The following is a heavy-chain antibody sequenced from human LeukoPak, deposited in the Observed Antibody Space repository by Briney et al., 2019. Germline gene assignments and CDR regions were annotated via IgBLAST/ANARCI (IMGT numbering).Heavy chain of an antibody. CDR3: ARDSRNVVVVAATDY. D-gene: IGHD2-15*01. CDR2: INPSGGST. V-gene: IGHV1-46*01. Sequence: ASVRVSCKASGYTFTSYYMHWVRQAPGQGLEWIGIINPSGGSTSYAQKFQGRVTMTRDTSTSTVYMELSSLRSEDTAVSYCARDSRNVVVVAATDYWGPRTLVTVSS. J-gene: IGHJ4*02. CDR1: GYTFTSYY.